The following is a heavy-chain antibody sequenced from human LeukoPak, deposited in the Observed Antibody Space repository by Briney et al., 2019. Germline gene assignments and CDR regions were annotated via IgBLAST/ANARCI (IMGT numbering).Heavy chain of an antibody. Sequence: PGGSLRLACAASAFTFNNNATSCVPHAPGKGLEWVSDISESDATTYYADSVKGRSTISRDNSKNTLYLHMNSLRAEDTAVYYCTKLRCSVPAAAYNNWGQGILVTVSS. V-gene: IGHV3-23*01. CDR2: ISESDATT. J-gene: IGHJ4*02. D-gene: IGHD2-2*01. CDR3: TKLRCSVPAAAYNN. CDR1: AFTFNNNA.